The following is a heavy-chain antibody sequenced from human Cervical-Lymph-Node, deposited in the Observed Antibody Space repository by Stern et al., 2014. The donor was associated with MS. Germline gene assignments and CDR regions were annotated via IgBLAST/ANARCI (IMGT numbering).Heavy chain of an antibody. Sequence: EVQLLESGAEMKKPGESLKISCKGSGYSFTLYWIGWVGQMPGKGLEGMGSIYPGDSDTRYSPSFQGQVTISADKSISTAYLQWSSLKASDTAMYYCAALVRGSYFYWGQGTLVTVSS. D-gene: IGHD1-26*01. CDR2: IYPGDSDT. CDR1: GYSFTLYW. J-gene: IGHJ4*02. CDR3: AALVRGSYFY. V-gene: IGHV5-51*01.